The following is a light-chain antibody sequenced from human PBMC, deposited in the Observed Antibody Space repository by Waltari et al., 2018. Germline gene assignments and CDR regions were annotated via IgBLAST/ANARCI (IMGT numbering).Light chain of an antibody. J-gene: IGKJ1*01. CDR3: QQYNSYWA. CDR1: PSIISW. V-gene: IGKV1-5*03. Sequence: IRCRASPSIISWLAWYQQKPGKAPKLLIYTASSLESAVPSRFSGSGSGTEFTLTISSLQPDDFATDYCQQYNSYWAFGQGTKVEIK. CDR2: TAS.